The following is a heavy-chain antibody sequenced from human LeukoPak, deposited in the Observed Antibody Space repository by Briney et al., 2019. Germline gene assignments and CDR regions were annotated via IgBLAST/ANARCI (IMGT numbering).Heavy chain of an antibody. CDR3: ARQPESGGDFYVWFDP. J-gene: IGHJ5*02. V-gene: IGHV3-53*01. CDR1: GVTVSSNY. CDR2: LYGGGTT. Sequence: GGSLRLSCAVFGVTVSSNYMSWVRQAPGKGLEWVSVLYGGGTTYYADSVKGRFTISRDNSKNTLFLQMNSLRAEDTAVYYCARQPESGGDFYVWFDPWGQGTLVTVSS. D-gene: IGHD2/OR15-2a*01.